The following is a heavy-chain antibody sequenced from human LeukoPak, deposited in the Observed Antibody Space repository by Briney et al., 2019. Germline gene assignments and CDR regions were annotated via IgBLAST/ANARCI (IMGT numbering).Heavy chain of an antibody. CDR1: GFTFSSYS. CDR2: ISSSSSYI. Sequence: PGGSLRLSCAASGFTFSSYSMNWVRQAPGKGLEWVSSISSSSSYIYYADSVKGRFPISRDNAKNSLYLQMNSLRAEDTAVYYCAREPFTTKWELTVWYYFDYWGQGTQVTVSS. D-gene: IGHD1-26*01. V-gene: IGHV3-21*01. J-gene: IGHJ4*02. CDR3: AREPFTTKWELTVWYYFDY.